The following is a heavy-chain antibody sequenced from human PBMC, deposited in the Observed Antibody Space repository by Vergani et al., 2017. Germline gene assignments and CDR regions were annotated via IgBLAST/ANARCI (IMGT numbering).Heavy chain of an antibody. Sequence: QVQLQQWGAGLLKPSETLSLTCAVYGGSFSGYYWSWIRQPPGKGLEWIGEINHSGSTNYNPSLKSRVTISVDTSKNQFSPKLSSVTAADTAVYYCARVGTIAAAGTGYYYMDVWGKGP. J-gene: IGHJ6*03. CDR1: GGSFSGYY. CDR3: ARVGTIAAAGTGYYYMDV. D-gene: IGHD6-13*01. CDR2: INHSGST. V-gene: IGHV4-34*01.